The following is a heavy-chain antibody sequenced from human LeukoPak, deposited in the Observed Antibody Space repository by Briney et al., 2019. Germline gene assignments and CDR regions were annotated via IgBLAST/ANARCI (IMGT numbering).Heavy chain of an antibody. D-gene: IGHD6-19*01. V-gene: IGHV4-61*02. CDR2: IYTSGST. J-gene: IGHJ5*02. Sequence: SQTLSLTCTVSGCSISSGSYYWSWIRQPAGKGLEWIGRIYTSGSTNYNPSLKSRVTISVDTSKNQFSLKLSSVTAAATAVYYCARERGVGAVAGGWFDPWGQGTLVTVSS. CDR1: GCSISSGSYY. CDR3: ARERGVGAVAGGWFDP.